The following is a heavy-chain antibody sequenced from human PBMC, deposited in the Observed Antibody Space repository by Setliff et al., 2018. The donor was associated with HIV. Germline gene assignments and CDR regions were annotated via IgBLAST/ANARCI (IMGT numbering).Heavy chain of an antibody. V-gene: IGHV3-74*01. CDR3: ARGGSSSWSPFDY. J-gene: IGHJ4*02. CDR1: GFTFDDYG. Sequence: PGGSLRLSCAASGFTFDDYGMSWVRQAPGKGLVWVSRINSDGSSTTYADSVKGRFTISRDNAKNTLYLQMNSLRAEDTAVYYCARGGSSSWSPFDYWGQGTLVTVS. D-gene: IGHD6-13*01. CDR2: INSDGSST.